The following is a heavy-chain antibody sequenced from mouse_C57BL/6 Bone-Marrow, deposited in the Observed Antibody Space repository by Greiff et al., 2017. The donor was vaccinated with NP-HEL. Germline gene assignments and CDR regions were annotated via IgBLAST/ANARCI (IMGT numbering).Heavy chain of an antibody. D-gene: IGHD1-1*01. V-gene: IGHV14-4*01. CDR1: GFNIKDDY. CDR3: TTVYYYGSSDDYYAMDY. J-gene: IGHJ4*01. Sequence: VQLKQSGAELVRPGASVKLSCTASGFNIKDDYMHWVKQRPEQGLEWIGWIDPENGDTEYASKFQGKATITADTSSNTAYLQLSSLTSEDTAVYYCTTVYYYGSSDDYYAMDYWGQGTSVTVSS. CDR2: IDPENGDT.